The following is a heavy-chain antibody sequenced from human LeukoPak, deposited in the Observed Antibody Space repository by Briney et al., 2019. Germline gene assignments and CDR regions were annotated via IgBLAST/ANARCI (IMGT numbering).Heavy chain of an antibody. J-gene: IGHJ4*02. Sequence: PGGSLRLSCAASGFTFSSYAMSWVRQAPGKGLEWVSAISGSGGSTYYADSVKGRFTISRDNSKNTLYLQMNSLRAEDTAVYYCAKVTRAWIQLWSYFDYWGQGTLVTVSS. CDR3: AKVTRAWIQLWSYFDY. CDR2: ISGSGGST. CDR1: GFTFSSYA. V-gene: IGHV3-23*01. D-gene: IGHD5-18*01.